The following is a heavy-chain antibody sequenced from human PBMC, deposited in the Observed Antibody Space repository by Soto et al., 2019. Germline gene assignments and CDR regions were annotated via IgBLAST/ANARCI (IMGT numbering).Heavy chain of an antibody. J-gene: IGHJ6*02. Sequence: EVQLLESGGGLVQPGGSLRLSCAASGFTFSSYAMSWVRQAPGKGLEWVSAISGSGGSTYYADAVKGWFTIARDSSKNTLHLQMNSLKAEDAAEYYCAKDQWVGEFFSEYYDYGMDVWGQCSTFTVSS. CDR2: ISGSGGST. D-gene: IGHD3-10*01. CDR3: AKDQWVGEFFSEYYDYGMDV. CDR1: GFTFSSYA. V-gene: IGHV3-23*01.